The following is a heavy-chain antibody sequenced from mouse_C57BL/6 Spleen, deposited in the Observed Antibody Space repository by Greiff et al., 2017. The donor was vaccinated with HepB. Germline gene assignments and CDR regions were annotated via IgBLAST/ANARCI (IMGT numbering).Heavy chain of an antibody. V-gene: IGHV5-12*01. CDR1: GFTFSDYY. Sequence: EVKLMESGGGLVQPGGSLKLSCAASGFTFSDYYMYWVRQTPEKRLEWVAYLSNGGGSTYYPDTVKGRFTISTDNTKNTLYLQMSRLKSEDTAMYYCARRDYGSSLYAMDYWGQGTSVTVSS. J-gene: IGHJ4*01. CDR3: ARRDYGSSLYAMDY. D-gene: IGHD1-1*01. CDR2: LSNGGGST.